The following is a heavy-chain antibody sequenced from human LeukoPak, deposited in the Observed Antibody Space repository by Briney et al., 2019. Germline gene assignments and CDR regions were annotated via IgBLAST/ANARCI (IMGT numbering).Heavy chain of an antibody. CDR3: ASQWYYYDSSGLDAFDI. CDR2: IYYSGSA. CDR1: GGSISESSYY. D-gene: IGHD3-22*01. Sequence: SETLSLTCTASGGSISESSYYWGWIRQPPGKGLEWIGSIYYSGSAYYNPSLKSRVTISVDTSKSQFSLKLSSVTAADTAMYYCASQWYYYDSSGLDAFDIWGQGTMVTVSS. J-gene: IGHJ3*02. V-gene: IGHV4-39*01.